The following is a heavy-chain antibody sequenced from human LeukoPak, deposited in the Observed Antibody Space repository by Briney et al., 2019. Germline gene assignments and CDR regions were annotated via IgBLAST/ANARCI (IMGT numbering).Heavy chain of an antibody. V-gene: IGHV3-30-3*01. CDR1: GFTFSSYA. CDR3: ARVLWPRGWYFDL. CDR2: ISYDGSNK. J-gene: IGHJ2*01. Sequence: HPGGSLRLSCAASGFTFSSYAMHWVRQAPGKGLEWVAVISYDGSNKYYADSVKGRFTISRDNSKNTLYLQMNSLRAGDTAVYYCARVLWPRGWYFDLWGRGTLVTVSS. D-gene: IGHD3-10*01.